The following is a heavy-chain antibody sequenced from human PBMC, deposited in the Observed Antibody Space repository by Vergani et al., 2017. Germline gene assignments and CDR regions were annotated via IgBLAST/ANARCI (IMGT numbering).Heavy chain of an antibody. J-gene: IGHJ2*01. CDR3: ARELPYSSGDRAYFDL. V-gene: IGHV1-2*02. D-gene: IGHD3-22*01. CDR1: GYTFTGYY. CDR2: INPNSGGT. Sequence: QVQLVQSGAEVKKPGASVKVSCKASGYTFTGYYMHWVRQAPGQGLERKGWINPNSGGTNYAQKFQGRVTMTSNTYISTAYMELSRLRSDDTAGYYCARELPYSSGDRAYFDLWGRGTLVTVSS.